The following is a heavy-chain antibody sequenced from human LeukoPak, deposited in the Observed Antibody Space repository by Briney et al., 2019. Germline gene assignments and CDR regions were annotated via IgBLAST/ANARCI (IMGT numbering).Heavy chain of an antibody. CDR1: GFTFSSYW. Sequence: PGGSLRLSCAAPGFTFSSYWMHWVRQAPGKGLVWVSRINSDGSSTSYADSVKGRFTISRDNAKNTLYLQMNSLRAEDTAVYYCASAGYSSSWYGGYYFDYWGQGTLVTVSS. CDR3: ASAGYSSSWYGGYYFDY. D-gene: IGHD6-13*01. V-gene: IGHV3-74*01. CDR2: INSDGSST. J-gene: IGHJ4*02.